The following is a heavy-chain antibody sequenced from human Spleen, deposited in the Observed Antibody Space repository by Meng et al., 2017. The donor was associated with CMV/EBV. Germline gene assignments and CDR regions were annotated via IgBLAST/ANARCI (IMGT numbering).Heavy chain of an antibody. CDR1: GGSISSYY. CDR3: ARGRISMIAVVPRLLSMDV. D-gene: IGHD3-22*01. Sequence: SETLSLTCTVSGGSISSYYWSWIRQPPGKGLEWIGEINHSRSTKYNPSLKSRVTISVDTSKNQFSLKLSSVTAADTAVYHCARGRISMIAVVPRLLSMDVWGQGTTVTVSS. V-gene: IGHV4-34*01. CDR2: INHSRST. J-gene: IGHJ6*02.